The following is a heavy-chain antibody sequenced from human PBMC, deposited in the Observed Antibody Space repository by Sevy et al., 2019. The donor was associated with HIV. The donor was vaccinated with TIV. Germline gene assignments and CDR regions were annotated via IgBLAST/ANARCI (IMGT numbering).Heavy chain of an antibody. CDR1: GLNFSKYS. Sequence: GGSLRLSCAASGLNFSKYSFNWVRQAPEKGLEWISHISRSGTTTYYAESVKGRFTVSRDNAKNSVYLQMSSLRDEDTAVDYCARDYDFWSGYTALSYYSLSYYYGMDVWGQGTTVTVSS. CDR3: ARDYDFWSGYTALSYYSLSYYYGMDV. V-gene: IGHV3-48*02. D-gene: IGHD3-3*01. J-gene: IGHJ6*02. CDR2: ISRSGTTT.